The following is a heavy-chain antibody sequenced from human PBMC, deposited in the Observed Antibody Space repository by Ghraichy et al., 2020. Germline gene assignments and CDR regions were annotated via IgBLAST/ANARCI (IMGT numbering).Heavy chain of an antibody. J-gene: IGHJ4*02. CDR2: ISWNSGII. V-gene: IGHV3-9*01. CDR1: GFTFDDFA. D-gene: IGHD4-17*01. Sequence: SQNISCEGSGFTFDDFAMHWVRQRPGKGLEWVSEISWNSGIIDYADSVKGRFTISRDNAKNSLYLQMNDLTSEDSARYFCAKAGRYGDYGGIEHWGQGTLVTVSS. CDR3: AKAGRYGDYGGIEH.